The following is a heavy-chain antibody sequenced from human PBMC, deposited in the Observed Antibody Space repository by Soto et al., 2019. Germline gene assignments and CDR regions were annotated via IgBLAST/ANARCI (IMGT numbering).Heavy chain of an antibody. J-gene: IGHJ3*02. CDR1: GGSFSSYY. V-gene: IGHV4-59*13. D-gene: IGHD6-19*01. Sequence: SETLSLTCAVYGGSFSSYYWSWIRQPPGKGLEWIGYIYYSGSTNYNPSLKSRVTISVDTSKNQFSLKLSSVTAADTAVYYCASRTSGIAVAGRGDDAFDILGQGTMVTVSS. CDR2: IYYSGST. CDR3: ASRTSGIAVAGRGDDAFDI.